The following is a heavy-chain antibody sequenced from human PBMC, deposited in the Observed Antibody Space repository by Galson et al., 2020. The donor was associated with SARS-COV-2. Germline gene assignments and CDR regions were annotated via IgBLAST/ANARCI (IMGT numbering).Heavy chain of an antibody. D-gene: IGHD3-16*01. J-gene: IGHJ5*02. CDR3: ARDGLILQGPMIPFWARNWFGP. Sequence: GESLKISCAASGFTFSHHAIHWVRQAPGKGLEWVALISQNGHENYYADSVKGRFTISRDNSNNIVYLQMGSLRPEDTAMYYCARDGLILQGPMIPFWARNWFGPWGQGTLVTVSS. V-gene: IGHV3-30-3*01. CDR1: GFTFSHHA. CDR2: ISQNGHEN.